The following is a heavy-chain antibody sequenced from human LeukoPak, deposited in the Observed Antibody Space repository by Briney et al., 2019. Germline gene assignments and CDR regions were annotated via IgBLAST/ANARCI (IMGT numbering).Heavy chain of an antibody. V-gene: IGHV3-21*01. CDR3: VLTMIVTR. J-gene: IGHJ4*02. D-gene: IGHD3-22*01. Sequence: RTGGSLRLSCAASGFTFSSYSMNWVRQAPGKGLEWVSSISRSSSYIYYADSVKGRFTISRDNAKNSLYLQMNSLRAEGTAVYYCVLTMIVTRWGQGTLVTVSS. CDR2: ISRSSSYI. CDR1: GFTFSSYS.